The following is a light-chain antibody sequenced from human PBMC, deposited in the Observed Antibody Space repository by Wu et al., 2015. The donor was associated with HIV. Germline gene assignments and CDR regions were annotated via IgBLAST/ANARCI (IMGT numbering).Light chain of an antibody. Sequence: EIVLTQSPGTLSLSPGERATLSCRASQSVSNNFLAWFQQKPGQAPRLLIYGASSRATDIPDRFSGTASGTDFTLTIDRLEPEDFAVYYCQQYGTSPRYTFGQGTRLEI. CDR3: QQYGTSPRYT. J-gene: IGKJ2*01. CDR2: GAS. V-gene: IGKV3-20*01. CDR1: QSVSNNF.